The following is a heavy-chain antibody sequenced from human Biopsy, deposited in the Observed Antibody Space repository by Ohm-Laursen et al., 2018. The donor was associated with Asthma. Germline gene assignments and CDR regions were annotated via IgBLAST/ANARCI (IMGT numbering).Heavy chain of an antibody. D-gene: IGHD6-19*01. CDR2: MSFDGRQT. Sequence: SLRLSCAASGFSFNSYGMHWVRQAPGKGLEWVAVMSFDGRQTYYADSVKGRFTISRDNSKNTLYLQMNSLRVEDTAVYYCARGDSSGWSHYYFDYWGQGTLVTVSS. V-gene: IGHV3-33*05. CDR3: ARGDSSGWSHYYFDY. J-gene: IGHJ4*02. CDR1: GFSFNSYG.